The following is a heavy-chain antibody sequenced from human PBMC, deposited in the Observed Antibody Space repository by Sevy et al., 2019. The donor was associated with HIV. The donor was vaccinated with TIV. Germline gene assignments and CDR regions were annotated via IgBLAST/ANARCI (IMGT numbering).Heavy chain of an antibody. CDR3: ARDRGEILRSAFKS. J-gene: IGHJ5*02. Sequence: GGSLRLSCAASGFTFSEFGMHWVRQAPDKGLEWVAVISHDGRNNKYNADSVKGRFTISRDNSKNTLYLQMNSLRADETAIYYCARDRGEILRSAFKSWGQGTLVTVSS. CDR2: ISHDGRNNK. CDR1: GFTFSEFG. V-gene: IGHV3-30*04. D-gene: IGHD3-10*01.